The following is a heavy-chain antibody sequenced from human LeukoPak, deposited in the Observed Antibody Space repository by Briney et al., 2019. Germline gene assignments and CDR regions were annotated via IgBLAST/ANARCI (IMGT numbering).Heavy chain of an antibody. J-gene: IGHJ3*02. D-gene: IGHD3-22*01. CDR2: ISYDESNK. V-gene: IGHV3-30*18. Sequence: GGSLRLFCAASGFTFSSYDMNWVRQAPGKGGVWVAVISYDESNKYYADSVKGRFTISRDNSKNTLYLQMNSLRAEDTAVYYCAKDGSSGYYPYAFDIWGQGTKVTVSS. CDR1: GFTFSSYD. CDR3: AKDGSSGYYPYAFDI.